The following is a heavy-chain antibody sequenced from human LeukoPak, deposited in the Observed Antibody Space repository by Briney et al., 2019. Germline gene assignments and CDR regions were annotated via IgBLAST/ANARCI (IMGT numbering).Heavy chain of an antibody. D-gene: IGHD5-18*01. J-gene: IGHJ4*02. CDR1: GFTVSSNY. CDR2: IYSGGST. V-gene: IGHV3-66*01. CDR3: ARGVYSYDSYYFDY. Sequence: PGGSLRLSCAASGFTVSSNYMSWVRQAPGKGLEWVSVIYSGGSTYYADSVKGRFTISRDNSKNTLYLQMNSLRAEDTAVYYCARGVYSYDSYYFDYWGQGTLVTVSS.